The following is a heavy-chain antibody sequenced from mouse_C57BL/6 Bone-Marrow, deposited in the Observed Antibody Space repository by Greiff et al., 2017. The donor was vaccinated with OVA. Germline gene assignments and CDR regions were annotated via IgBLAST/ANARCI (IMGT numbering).Heavy chain of an antibody. D-gene: IGHD4-1*02. J-gene: IGHJ4*01. V-gene: IGHV1-4*01. CDR2: INPSSGYT. CDR3: ARQGQLGLYAMDY. CDR1: GYTFTSYT. Sequence: QVQLQQSGAELARPGASVKMSCKASGYTFTSYTMHWVKQRPGQGLEWIGYINPSSGYTKYNQKFKDKATLTADKSSSTAYMQLSSLTSEDSAVYYCARQGQLGLYAMDYWGQGTSVTVSS.